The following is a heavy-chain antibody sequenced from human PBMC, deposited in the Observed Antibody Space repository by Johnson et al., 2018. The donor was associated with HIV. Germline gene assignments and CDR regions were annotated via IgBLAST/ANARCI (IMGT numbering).Heavy chain of an antibody. CDR3: ARRCSSSSCSHGAFDI. CDR1: GFTVSSTY. V-gene: IGHV3-53*01. Sequence: VQLVESGGDLIQPGGSLRLSCAASGFTVSSTYMSWVRQAPGKGLEWLSVLSSDGRTYYADSVKARFTISRDGSKNTLFLQMNSLRAEDTAVYYCARRCSSSSCSHGAFDIWGQGTVVTVSS. CDR2: LSSDGRT. D-gene: IGHD2-2*01. J-gene: IGHJ3*02.